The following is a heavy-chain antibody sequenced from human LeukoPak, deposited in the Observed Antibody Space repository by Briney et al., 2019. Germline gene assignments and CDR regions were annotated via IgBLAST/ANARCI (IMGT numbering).Heavy chain of an antibody. D-gene: IGHD3-22*01. V-gene: IGHV3-30-3*01. CDR1: GFTFSSYA. CDR2: ISYDGSNK. J-gene: IGHJ4*02. Sequence: GGSLRLSCAASGFTFSSYAMHWVRQAPGEGLEWVAVISYDGSNKYYADSVKGRFTISRDNSKNTLYLQMNSLRAEDTAVYYCARAEVVISPRMDYWGQGTLVTVSS. CDR3: ARAEVVISPRMDY.